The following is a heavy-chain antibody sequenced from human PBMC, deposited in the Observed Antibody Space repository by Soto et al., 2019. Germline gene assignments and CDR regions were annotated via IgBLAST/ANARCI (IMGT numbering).Heavy chain of an antibody. CDR1: GFSFSDYS. D-gene: IGHD1-1*01. CDR2: LTRGGTS. J-gene: IGHJ4*02. V-gene: IGHV3-23*01. Sequence: EVQLLESGGGLVQPGGSLRLSCAASGFSFSDYSMTWVRQTPGRGLEWVSTLTRGGTSFYADSVKGRFTISRDNSKNTVSLQMHSLRAEDTALYHCAKRATTVPTPGNYFDSWGQGTLVIVSS. CDR3: AKRATTVPTPGNYFDS.